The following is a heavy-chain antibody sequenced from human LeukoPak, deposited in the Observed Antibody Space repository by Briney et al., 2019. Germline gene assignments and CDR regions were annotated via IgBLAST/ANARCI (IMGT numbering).Heavy chain of an antibody. D-gene: IGHD1-26*01. Sequence: GGSLRLSCAASGFTFSSYAMSWVRQAPGKGLEWVSAISGSGGSTYYADSVKGRFTISRDNSKNTLYLQMNSLRAEDTAVYYCTGLGATAYYYYGMDVRGQGTTVTVSS. V-gene: IGHV3-23*01. CDR1: GFTFSSYA. J-gene: IGHJ6*02. CDR3: TGLGATAYYYYGMDV. CDR2: ISGSGGST.